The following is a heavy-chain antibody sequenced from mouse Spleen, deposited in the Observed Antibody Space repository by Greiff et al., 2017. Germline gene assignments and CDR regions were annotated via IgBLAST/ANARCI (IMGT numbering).Heavy chain of an antibody. J-gene: IGHJ2*01. CDR1: GFTFSSYA. CDR3: ARQIPALFYYFDY. CDR2: INSNGGST. D-gene: IGHD5-1-1*01. Sequence: EVKLMESGGGLVKPGGSLKLSCAASGFTFSSYAMSWVRQTPEKRLEWVAAINSNGGSTYYPDTVKDRFTISRDNAKNTLYLQMSSLRSEDTALYYCARQIPALFYYFDYWGQGTTLTVSS. V-gene: IGHV5-6-2*01.